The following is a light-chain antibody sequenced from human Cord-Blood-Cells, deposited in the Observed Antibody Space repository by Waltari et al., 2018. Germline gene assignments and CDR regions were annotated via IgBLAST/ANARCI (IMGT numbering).Light chain of an antibody. CDR2: GAS. J-gene: IGKJ1*01. CDR1: QSVSSSY. CDR3: QQYGSSPRT. Sequence: EIVLTQSPGTLSLSPGERATLSCRASQSVSSSYLAWYQQKPGQAPRLLIYGASSRATGIPDRFSGSGSGTDFTLTISRLGPEDVAVYCCQQYGSSPRTFGQGTKVEIK. V-gene: IGKV3-20*01.